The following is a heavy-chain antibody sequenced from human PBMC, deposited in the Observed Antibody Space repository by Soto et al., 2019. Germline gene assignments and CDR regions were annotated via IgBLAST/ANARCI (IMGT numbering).Heavy chain of an antibody. V-gene: IGHV5-51*01. CDR2: IYPGDSDT. D-gene: IGHD3-22*01. Sequence: GESLKISCKGSGYSFTSYWIGWVRQMPGKGLEWMGIIYPGDSDTRYSPSFQGQVTISADKSISTAYLQWSSLKASDTAMYYCARHDLYYYDSSGFEFDPWGQGTLVTVSS. CDR3: ARHDLYYYDSSGFEFDP. CDR1: GYSFTSYW. J-gene: IGHJ5*02.